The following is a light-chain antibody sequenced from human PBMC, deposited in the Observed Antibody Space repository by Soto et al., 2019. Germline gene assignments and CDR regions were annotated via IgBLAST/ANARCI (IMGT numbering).Light chain of an antibody. CDR3: QQSYSTPLWT. V-gene: IGKV1-39*01. Sequence: DIRMTQSPSSPSASIGDRVTISCRASQSIGSYLNWYQQKPGKAPKLPIYLTSTLQSGVPSRFSASGSGTDFPLTISNLQPEDFATYFCQQSYSTPLWTFGQGTKVEIK. CDR2: LTS. CDR1: QSIGSY. J-gene: IGKJ1*01.